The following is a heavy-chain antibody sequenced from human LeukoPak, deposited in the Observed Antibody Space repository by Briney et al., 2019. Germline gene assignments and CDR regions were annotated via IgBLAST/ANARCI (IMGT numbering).Heavy chain of an antibody. CDR1: GFTFSSYG. Sequence: TGGSLRLSCAASGFTFSSYGMHWVRQAPGKGLEWVAFIRYDGSNKYYADSVKGRFTISRDNSKNTLYLQMNSLRAEDTAVYYCAKARKRQQLVLGFDYWGQGTLVTVSS. V-gene: IGHV3-30*02. CDR3: AKARKRQQLVLGFDY. D-gene: IGHD6-13*01. J-gene: IGHJ4*02. CDR2: IRYDGSNK.